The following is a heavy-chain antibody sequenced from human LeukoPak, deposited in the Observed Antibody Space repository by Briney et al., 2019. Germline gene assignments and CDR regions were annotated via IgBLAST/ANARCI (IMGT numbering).Heavy chain of an antibody. J-gene: IGHJ4*02. CDR1: GFTFDDFG. V-gene: IGHV3-20*04. Sequence: GGSLRLSCAASGFTFDDFGMSWVRQAPGKGLEWVSGINWNGDSTGYADSVKGRFTISRDNSKNTLYLQMNSLRAEDTAVYYCARGLRYSTGWYYFDYWGQGTLVTVSS. CDR3: ARGLRYSTGWYYFDY. CDR2: INWNGDST. D-gene: IGHD6-19*01.